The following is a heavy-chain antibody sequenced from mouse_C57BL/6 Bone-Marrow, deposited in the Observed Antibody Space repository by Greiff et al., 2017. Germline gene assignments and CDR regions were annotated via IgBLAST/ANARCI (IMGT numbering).Heavy chain of an antibody. CDR1: GYTFTSSW. CDR2: IYPGDGDT. D-gene: IGHD1-1*01. J-gene: IGHJ3*01. Sequence: VQLQQPGAELVKPGASVKLSCKASGYTFTSSWMNWVKQRPGKGLEWIGRIYPGDGDTNYNGKFKGKATLTADKSSSTAYMQLSSLTSEDSAVYFCARWLITTVRKFAYWGQGTLVTVSA. CDR3: ARWLITTVRKFAY. V-gene: IGHV1-82*01.